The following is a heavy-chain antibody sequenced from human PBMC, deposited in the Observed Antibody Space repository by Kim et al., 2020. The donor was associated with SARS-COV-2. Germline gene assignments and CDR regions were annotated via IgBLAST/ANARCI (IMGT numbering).Heavy chain of an antibody. CDR3: ARMAFNDITILRVVTPRRWFDP. V-gene: IGHV4-31*03. CDR2: IYYSGST. CDR1: GGSISSGGYY. J-gene: IGHJ5*02. Sequence: SETLSLTCTVSGGSISSGGYYWSWIRQHPGKGLEWIGYIYYSGSTYYNPSLKSRVTISVDTSKNQFSLKLSSVTAADTAVYYCARMAFNDITILRVVTPRRWFDPWGQGTLVTVSS. D-gene: IGHD3-3*01.